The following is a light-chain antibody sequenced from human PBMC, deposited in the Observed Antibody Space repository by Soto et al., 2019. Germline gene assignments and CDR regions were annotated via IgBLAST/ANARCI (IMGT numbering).Light chain of an antibody. Sequence: QSVLTQPPSASGTPGQTVTIPCSGSSSNMGTNTVHWYQQLPGTAPKLLIYSNHQRTSGLPDRFSGSKSGTSGSLAISGLQSEDEADYFCAAWDDSLNAGVFGGGTKVTVL. CDR3: AAWDDSLNAGV. CDR2: SNH. CDR1: SSNMGTNT. V-gene: IGLV1-44*01. J-gene: IGLJ3*02.